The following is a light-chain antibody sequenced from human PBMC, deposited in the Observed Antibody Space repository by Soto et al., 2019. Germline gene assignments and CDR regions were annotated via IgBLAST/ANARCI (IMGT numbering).Light chain of an antibody. CDR3: QQYGTLIT. Sequence: EIVMTQSPATLSVSPGERATLSCRASQSVFSSLAWFQQKPGQAPRLLIYGAATRATGIPARFSGSGSGTDFTLTISSLEPEDFAVYYCQQYGTLITFGPGTKVDIK. CDR2: GAA. CDR1: QSVFSS. V-gene: IGKV3-15*01. J-gene: IGKJ3*01.